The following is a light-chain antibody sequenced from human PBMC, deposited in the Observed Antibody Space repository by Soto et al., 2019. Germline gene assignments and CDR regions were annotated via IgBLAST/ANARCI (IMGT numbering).Light chain of an antibody. CDR2: KAS. CDR3: QQYNSYSWT. J-gene: IGKJ1*01. V-gene: IGKV1-5*03. Sequence: DIQMTQSPSTLSASVGDRVTITCRASQSISNWLAWYQQKPGKAPSLLIYKASSLQSGVPSRFSGSGSGTEFTLTISSLQPDDFATYYCQQYNSYSWTFGGGTKVEIK. CDR1: QSISNW.